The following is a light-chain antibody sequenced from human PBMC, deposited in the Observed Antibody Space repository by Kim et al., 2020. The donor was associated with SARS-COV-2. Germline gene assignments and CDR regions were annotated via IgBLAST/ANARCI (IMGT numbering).Light chain of an antibody. Sequence: GQSITIAGTGTSSDVGDYDYVSWYRQYPGKAPTLIIYDVVNRPSGVSARLSGSKSGNTASLTISGLRAEDEADYYCISYVSRNNRVFGTGTKVTVL. CDR2: DVV. CDR3: ISYVSRNNRV. J-gene: IGLJ1*01. CDR1: SSDVGDYDY. V-gene: IGLV2-14*03.